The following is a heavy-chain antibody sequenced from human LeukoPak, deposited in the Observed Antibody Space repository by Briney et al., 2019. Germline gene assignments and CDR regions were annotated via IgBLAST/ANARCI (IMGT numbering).Heavy chain of an antibody. J-gene: IGHJ4*02. Sequence: GGSLRLSCAASGFTFSSYDMHWVRQAPGKGLEWVAVISYDGSNKYYADSVKGRFTISRDNSKNTLYLQMNSLRAEDTAVYYCAKGGALLWFGESAYYFDYWGQGTLVTVSS. CDR2: ISYDGSNK. D-gene: IGHD3-10*01. V-gene: IGHV3-30*18. CDR3: AKGGALLWFGESAYYFDY. CDR1: GFTFSSYD.